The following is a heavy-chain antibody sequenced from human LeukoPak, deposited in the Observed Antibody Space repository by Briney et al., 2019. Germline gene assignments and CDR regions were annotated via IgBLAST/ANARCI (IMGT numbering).Heavy chain of an antibody. CDR3: ARGVGYSYRYYYCYTDV. V-gene: IGHV4-34*01. J-gene: IGHJ6*03. Sequence: SETLSLTCAVYGGSFSGYYWSWIRQPPGKGLEWIGEINHSGSTNYNPSLKSRVTISVDTSKNQFSLKLSSVTAADTAVYYCARGVGYSYRYYYCYTDVWGKGTTVTVSS. D-gene: IGHD5-18*01. CDR1: GGSFSGYY. CDR2: INHSGST.